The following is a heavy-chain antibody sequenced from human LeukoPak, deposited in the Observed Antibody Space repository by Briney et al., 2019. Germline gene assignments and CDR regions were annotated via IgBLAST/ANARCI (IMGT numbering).Heavy chain of an antibody. J-gene: IGHJ4*02. CDR1: GYTLTELS. CDR2: FDPEDGET. D-gene: IGHD5-18*01. CDR3: ATDQSPHVDTAMVSGLGY. V-gene: IGHV1-24*01. Sequence: GASVKVSCKVSGYTLTELSMHWVRQAPGKGLEWMGGFDPEDGETIYAQKFQGRVTMTEDTSTGTAYMELSSLRSEDTAVYYCATDQSPHVDTAMVSGLGYWGQGTLVTVSS.